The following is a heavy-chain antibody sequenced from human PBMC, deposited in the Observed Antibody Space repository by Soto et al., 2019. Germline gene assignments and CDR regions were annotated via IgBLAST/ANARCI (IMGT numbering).Heavy chain of an antibody. J-gene: IGHJ4*02. D-gene: IGHD6-19*01. CDR3: ARVAVAGIKYYFDY. Sequence: SETLSLTCAVSSGSISSSNWWSWVRQPPGKGLEWIGEIYHSGSTNYNPSLKSRVTISVDKSKNQFSLKLSSVTAADTAVYYCARVAVAGIKYYFDYWGQGTLVTVSS. V-gene: IGHV4-4*02. CDR2: IYHSGST. CDR1: SGSISSSNW.